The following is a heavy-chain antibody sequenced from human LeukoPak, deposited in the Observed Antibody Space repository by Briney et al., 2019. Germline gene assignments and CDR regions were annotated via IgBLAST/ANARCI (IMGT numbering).Heavy chain of an antibody. CDR2: MNPNSGNT. Sequence: GASVKVSCKASGYTFTSYDINWVRQATGQGLEWMGWMNPNSGNTGYAQKFQGRVTMTRNTSISTAYMELSSLRSEDTAVYYCAREPYYDFWSGYYSRRYMDVWGKGTLVTVSS. CDR1: GYTFTSYD. V-gene: IGHV1-8*01. D-gene: IGHD3-3*01. CDR3: AREPYYDFWSGYYSRRYMDV. J-gene: IGHJ6*03.